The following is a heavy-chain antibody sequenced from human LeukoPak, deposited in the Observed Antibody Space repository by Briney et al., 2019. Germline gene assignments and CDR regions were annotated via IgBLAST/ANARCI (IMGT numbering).Heavy chain of an antibody. CDR2: IWYDGSNK. D-gene: IGHD3-16*01. CDR3: AKQAGTNYGPDSPAFVL. J-gene: IGHJ3*01. Sequence: GGSLRLSCAASGFTFSSYGMHWVRQAPGKGLEWVAVIWYDGSNKYYADSVKGRFTISRDNSKNTLYLQMNSLRAEDTAVYYCAKQAGTNYGPDSPAFVLWGQGTMVTVSS. V-gene: IGHV3-33*06. CDR1: GFTFSSYG.